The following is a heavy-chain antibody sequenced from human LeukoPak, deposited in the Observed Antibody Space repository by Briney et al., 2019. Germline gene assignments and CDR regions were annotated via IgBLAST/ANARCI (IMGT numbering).Heavy chain of an antibody. CDR2: IYSGAGT. D-gene: IGHD1-26*01. CDR3: AKLILGARSLFDF. J-gene: IGHJ4*02. V-gene: IGHV3-53*01. CDR1: RFTVSSNY. Sequence: GGSLRLSCAASRFTVSSNYMSWVRQAPGKGLEWVSVIYSGAGTYYADSVKGRFTISRDNSKNTLYLQMSSLRADDTAMYYCAKLILGARSLFDFRGQGILVTVSS.